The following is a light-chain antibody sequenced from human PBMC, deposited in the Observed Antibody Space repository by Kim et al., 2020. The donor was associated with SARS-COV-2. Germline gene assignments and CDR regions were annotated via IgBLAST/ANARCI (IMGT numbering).Light chain of an antibody. V-gene: IGLV3-1*01. CDR2: QDT. CDR1: KLDDNF. CDR3: QAWDSSTWV. J-gene: IGLJ3*02. Sequence: LPPAQTARITCSANKLDDNFCCCNQNRPGQSPVLVISQDTNRPSGIPARFSGSNSGNTSTLTIGGTQAMEEADYYCQAWDSSTWVFGGWTQLTVL.